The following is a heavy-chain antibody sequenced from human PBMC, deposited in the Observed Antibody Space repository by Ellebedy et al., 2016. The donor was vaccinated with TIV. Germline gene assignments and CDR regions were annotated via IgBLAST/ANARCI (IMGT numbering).Heavy chain of an antibody. J-gene: IGHJ3*01. CDR2: IEQFGTER. CDR3: VRDEA. V-gene: IGHV3-7*01. CDR1: GFTFSFYW. Sequence: GGSLRLXCAASGFTFSFYWMGWVRQAPGKGLEWVANIEQFGTERHYVESVEGRFTISRDNVKNSLYLQMNSLRVEDTAVYYCVRDEAWGQGTMVTVPS.